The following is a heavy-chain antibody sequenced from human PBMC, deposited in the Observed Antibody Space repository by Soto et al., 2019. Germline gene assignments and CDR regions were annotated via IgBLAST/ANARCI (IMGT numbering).Heavy chain of an antibody. Sequence: GSLKISCKGSGYSFSSHWIGWVRQMPGKGREWMGIIYPGDSNIRYSPSFEGQIAMSADSSINTAYLRLTSLKASDTAPSYCARHLAEYSIASGFAYGGKGTLVTVSA. J-gene: IGHJ4*02. V-gene: IGHV5-51*06. CDR3: ARHLAEYSIASGFAY. D-gene: IGHD6-6*01. CDR2: IYPGDSNI. CDR1: GYSFSSHW.